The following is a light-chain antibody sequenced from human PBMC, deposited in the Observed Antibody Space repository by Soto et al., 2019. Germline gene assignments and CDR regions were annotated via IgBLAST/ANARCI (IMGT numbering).Light chain of an antibody. V-gene: IGKV3-11*01. Sequence: EIVLTQSPATLSLSPGERAILSCRAGQSVSTSLAWYQQKPGQAPRLLIYGASRRAAGIPGRFSGSGSGTDFTLTISSLEPEDFAVYYCQQRSDWLTFGGGTKVDIK. CDR2: GAS. CDR1: QSVSTS. J-gene: IGKJ4*01. CDR3: QQRSDWLT.